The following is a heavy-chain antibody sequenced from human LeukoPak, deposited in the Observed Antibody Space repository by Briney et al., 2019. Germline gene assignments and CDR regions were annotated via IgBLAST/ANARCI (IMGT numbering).Heavy chain of an antibody. Sequence: SETLSLTCAVSGGSFSGYYWSWIRQPPGKGLEWIGEINHSEATDYNPSFKSRVTISVDTSKNQFSLKLSSVTAADTAVYYCAREAQYCSGGRCYGGYFQHWGQGTLVTVSS. CDR1: GGSFSGYY. D-gene: IGHD2-15*01. CDR2: INHSEAT. J-gene: IGHJ1*01. V-gene: IGHV4-34*01. CDR3: AREAQYCSGGRCYGGYFQH.